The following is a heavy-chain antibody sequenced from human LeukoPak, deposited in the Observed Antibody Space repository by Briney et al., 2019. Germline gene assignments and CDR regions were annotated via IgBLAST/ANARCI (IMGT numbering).Heavy chain of an antibody. CDR2: INHSGGT. CDR1: GGSFSGYY. CDR3: ARGDYDILTGYPYAMHY. J-gene: IGHJ4*02. Sequence: SETLSLTCAVYGGSFSGYYWGWIRQPPGKGLEWIGEINHSGGTNYNPSLKSRVTMSVDTSKNQFSLKLSSVTAADTAVYYCARGDYDILTGYPYAMHYWGQGTLVTVSS. V-gene: IGHV4-34*01. D-gene: IGHD3-9*01.